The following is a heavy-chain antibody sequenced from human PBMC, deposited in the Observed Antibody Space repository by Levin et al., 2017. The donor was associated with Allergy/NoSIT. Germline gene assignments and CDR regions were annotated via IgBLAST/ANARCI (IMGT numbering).Heavy chain of an antibody. V-gene: IGHV1-69*04. CDR1: GGTFSSYA. Sequence: KISCKASGGTFSSYAISWVRQAPGQGLEWMGRIIPILGIANYAQKFQGRVTITADKSTSTAYMELSSLRSEDTAVYYCARGSGVVRGVTAYYYYYYMDVWGKGTTVTVSS. J-gene: IGHJ6*03. CDR3: ARGSGVVRGVTAYYYYYYMDV. D-gene: IGHD3-10*01. CDR2: IIPILGIA.